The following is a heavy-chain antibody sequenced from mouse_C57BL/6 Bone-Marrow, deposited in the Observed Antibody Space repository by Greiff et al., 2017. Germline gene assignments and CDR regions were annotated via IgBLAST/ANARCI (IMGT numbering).Heavy chain of an antibody. CDR2: IWGGGST. V-gene: IGHV2-9*01. J-gene: IGHJ1*03. D-gene: IGHD2-4*01. Sequence: VKLVESGPGLVAPSQSLSITCTVSGFSLTSYGVDWVRQPPGKGLEWLGVIWGGGSTNYNSALMSRLSISKDNSKSQVILKLNSLQTDDTAMYYCSKQSDDDVCRYFDVWGTGTTVTVSS. CDR1: GFSLTSYG. CDR3: SKQSDDDVCRYFDV.